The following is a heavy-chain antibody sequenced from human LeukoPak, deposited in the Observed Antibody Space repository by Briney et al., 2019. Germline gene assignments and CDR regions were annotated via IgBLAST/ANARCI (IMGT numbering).Heavy chain of an antibody. J-gene: IGHJ3*02. D-gene: IGHD5-18*01. V-gene: IGHV4-59*01. CDR3: ANVDTAMADAFDI. Sequence: SETLSLTCTVSGGSISSYYWSWIRQPPGKGLEWIGYIYYSGSTNYNPSLKSRVTISVDTSKNQFSLKLSSVTAADTAVYYCANVDTAMADAFDIWGQGTMVTVSS. CDR1: GGSISSYY. CDR2: IYYSGST.